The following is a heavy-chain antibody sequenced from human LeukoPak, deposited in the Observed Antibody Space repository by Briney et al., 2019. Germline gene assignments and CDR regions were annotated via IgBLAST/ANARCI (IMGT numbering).Heavy chain of an antibody. CDR1: GGSISTYY. CDR2: IHYSGGT. CDR3: ARRRAEGGSDGRYNWFDP. Sequence: SETLSVACTVSGGSISTYYWGWIRQPPGKGLEWIGYIHYSGGTRYNPSLNSRATISIDTSKNQFSLQLSSVTTADTALYYCARRRAEGGSDGRYNWFDPWGQGTLVTVSS. D-gene: IGHD6-25*01. V-gene: IGHV4-59*08. J-gene: IGHJ5*02.